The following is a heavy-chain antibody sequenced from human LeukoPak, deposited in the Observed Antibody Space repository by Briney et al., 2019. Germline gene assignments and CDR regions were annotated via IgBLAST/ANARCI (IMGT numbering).Heavy chain of an antibody. D-gene: IGHD6-13*01. V-gene: IGHV4-30-4*01. CDR1: GGSISSGDYY. J-gene: IGHJ5*02. CDR2: IYYSGST. Sequence: SQTLSLTCTVSGGSISSGDYYWSWIRQPPGKGLEWIGYIYYSGSTYYNPSLKSRVTIPVDTSKNQFSLKLSSVTAADTAVYYCARSIAAAGTGWFDPWGQGTLVTVSS. CDR3: ARSIAAAGTGWFDP.